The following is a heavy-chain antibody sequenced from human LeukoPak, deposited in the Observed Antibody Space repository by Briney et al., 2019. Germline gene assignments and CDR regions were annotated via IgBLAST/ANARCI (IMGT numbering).Heavy chain of an antibody. J-gene: IGHJ4*02. D-gene: IGHD3-22*01. V-gene: IGHV4-39*07. CDR3: ARVVYDSSGYYPSVFDY. CDR2: IYYSGST. CDR1: GGSISSYY. Sequence: PSETLSLTCTVSGGSISSYYWDWIRQPPGKGLEWVGIIYYSGSTYYNPSPKSRVTISVDTSKNQFSLKLSSVAAADTAVYYCARVVYDSSGYYPSVFDYWGQGTMVTVSS.